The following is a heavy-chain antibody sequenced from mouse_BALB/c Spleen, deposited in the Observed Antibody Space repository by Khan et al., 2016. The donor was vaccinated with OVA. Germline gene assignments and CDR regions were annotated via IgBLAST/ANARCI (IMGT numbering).Heavy chain of an antibody. D-gene: IGHD2-3*01. CDR2: IDPENGNT. J-gene: IGHJ3*01. V-gene: IGHV14-1*02. Sequence: EVKLLESGAELVRPGALVKLSCKASGFNIKDYYIHWVKQRPEQGLEWIGWIDPENGNTIYDPKFQGKATITADTSSNTAYLQLSSLTSEDTAVDYCTRDGYSPWFVYWGKGNLVTVYA. CDR1: GFNIKDYY. CDR3: TRDGYSPWFVY.